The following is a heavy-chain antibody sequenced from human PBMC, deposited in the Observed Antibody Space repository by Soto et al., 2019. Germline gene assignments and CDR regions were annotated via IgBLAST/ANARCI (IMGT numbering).Heavy chain of an antibody. CDR3: ARDMTPEVATIKPHYYYGMDV. V-gene: IGHV3-21*01. J-gene: IGHJ6*02. D-gene: IGHD5-12*01. CDR1: GFTFSSYG. CDR2: ISSSSSYI. Sequence: EVQLVESGGGLVKPGGSLRLSCAASGFTFSSYGMNWVRQAPGKGLEWVSSISSSSSYIYYADSVKGRFTISRDNAKNSLYLQMNSLRAEDTAVYYCARDMTPEVATIKPHYYYGMDVWGQGTTVTVSS.